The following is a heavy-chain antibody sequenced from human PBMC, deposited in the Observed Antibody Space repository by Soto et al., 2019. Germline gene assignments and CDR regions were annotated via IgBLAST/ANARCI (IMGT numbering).Heavy chain of an antibody. J-gene: IGHJ6*02. Sequence: RKISCVGAGYSFITYWVAWVRQMPGKGLEWMGIFNPRDPAATYSPSFQGQVTISADRSISTAYLQWNSLKASDTAIYYCARGGKHGSHFYGMDVWGQGTTVTVSS. V-gene: IGHV5-51*01. D-gene: IGHD1-26*01. CDR2: FNPRDPAA. CDR1: GYSFITYW. CDR3: ARGGKHGSHFYGMDV.